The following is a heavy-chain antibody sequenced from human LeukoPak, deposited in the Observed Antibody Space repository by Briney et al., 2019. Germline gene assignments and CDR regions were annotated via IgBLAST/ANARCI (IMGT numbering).Heavy chain of an antibody. Sequence: GSLRLSCAASGFTFSNYYMSWIRQAPGKGLEWVSYISSSGSTIYYADSVKGRFTISRDNAKNSLYLQMDSLRAEDTAVYYCARAGRGWLQSFDYWGQGTLVTVSS. CDR3: ARAGRGWLQSFDY. CDR2: ISSSGSTI. V-gene: IGHV3-11*01. CDR1: GFTFSNYY. J-gene: IGHJ4*02. D-gene: IGHD5-24*01.